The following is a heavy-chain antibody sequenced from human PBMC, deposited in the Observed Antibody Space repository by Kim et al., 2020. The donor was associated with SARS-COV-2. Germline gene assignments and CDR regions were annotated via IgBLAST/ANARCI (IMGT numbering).Heavy chain of an antibody. CDR1: GGSMSSITYS. D-gene: IGHD2-2*01. CDR2: IYFSGST. Sequence: SETLSLTCTVSGGSMSSITYSWGWIRQPPGKGLEWIGTIYFSGSTYYNPSLNSRVTISVDTSKNQFSLKLSSVTAADTAVYYCATAAAQGYWGQGTAATV. V-gene: IGHV4-39*01. CDR3: ATAAAQGY. J-gene: IGHJ4*02.